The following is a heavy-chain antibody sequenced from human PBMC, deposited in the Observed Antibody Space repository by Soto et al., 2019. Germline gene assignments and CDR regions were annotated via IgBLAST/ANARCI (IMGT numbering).Heavy chain of an antibody. CDR2: INHSGST. J-gene: IGHJ4*02. D-gene: IGHD6-19*01. CDR1: GVSFSGYY. V-gene: IGHV4-34*01. Sequence: SETLSLTCAVYGVSFSGYYWSWIRQPPGKGLEWIGEINHSGSTNYNPSLKSRVTISVDTSKNQFSLKLSSVTAADTAVYYCARVASVAGTSSPNFDYWGQGTLVTVSS. CDR3: ARVASVAGTSSPNFDY.